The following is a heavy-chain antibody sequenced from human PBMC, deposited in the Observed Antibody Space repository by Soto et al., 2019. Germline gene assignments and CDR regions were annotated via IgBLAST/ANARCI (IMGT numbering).Heavy chain of an antibody. CDR1: GFTFSSYA. D-gene: IGHD2-15*01. Sequence: GGSLSLSCAASGFTFSSYAMSWVRQAPGKGLEWVSAISGSGGSTYYADSVKGRFTISRDNSKNTLYLQMNSLRAEDTAVYYCAKVGCSGGSCYMADYYYYYMDVWGKGTTVTVSS. J-gene: IGHJ6*03. CDR2: ISGSGGST. CDR3: AKVGCSGGSCYMADYYYYYMDV. V-gene: IGHV3-23*01.